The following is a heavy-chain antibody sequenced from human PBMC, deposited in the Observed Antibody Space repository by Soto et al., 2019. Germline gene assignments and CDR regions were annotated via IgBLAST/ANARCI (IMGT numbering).Heavy chain of an antibody. CDR3: ASGSSGNLLMGVDY. J-gene: IGHJ4*02. CDR2: IYYSGST. D-gene: IGHD3-10*01. CDR1: GGSISSYY. V-gene: IGHV4-59*08. Sequence: QVQLQESGPGLVKPSETLSLTCTVSGGSISSYYWSWIRQPPGKGLEWIGYIYYSGSTNYNPSLKSRVTISVDTSKNQFSLKLSSVTAADTAVYYCASGSSGNLLMGVDYWGQGTLVTVSS.